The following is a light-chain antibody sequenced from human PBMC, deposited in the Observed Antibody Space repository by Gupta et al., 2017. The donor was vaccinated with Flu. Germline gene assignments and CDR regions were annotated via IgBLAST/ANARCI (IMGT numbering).Light chain of an antibody. CDR1: QSVSNY. J-gene: IGKJ4*01. CDR3: QHHGNWPRFT. V-gene: IGKV3-11*01. Sequence: EIVLTQSPATLSLSPGERATLSCRASQSVSNYLDCQQQKPGHAPRLLLYDASNRATALAARFSGSWYAKYFTLTSSIRVQEDFAAYYCQHHGNWPRFTFGRGTKVEIK. CDR2: DAS.